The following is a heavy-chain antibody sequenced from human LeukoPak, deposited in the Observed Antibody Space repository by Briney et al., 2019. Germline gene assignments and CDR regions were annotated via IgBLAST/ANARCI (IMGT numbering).Heavy chain of an antibody. D-gene: IGHD1-14*01. Sequence: GGSLRLSCAASGFTFSIYGMHWVRQSPGKGLEWVAVIWYYGSNKYYADSVKGLFTISRHNSKNTLYLHMNSLRGEDAAVLYYARAVTGNFDYWGQGTLVTVSS. CDR3: ARAVTGNFDY. V-gene: IGHV3-33*01. CDR1: GFTFSIYG. CDR2: IWYYGSNK. J-gene: IGHJ4*02.